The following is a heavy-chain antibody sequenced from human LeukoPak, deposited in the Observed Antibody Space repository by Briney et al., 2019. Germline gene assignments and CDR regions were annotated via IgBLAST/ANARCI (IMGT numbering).Heavy chain of an antibody. CDR1: GFTFSSYG. CDR2: IWYDGSNK. Sequence: GGSLRLSCAASGFTFSSYGMHWVRQAPGKGLEWVAVIWYDGSNKYYADSVKGRFTISRDNSKNTLYPQMNSLRAEDTAVYYCARSPRGSSSWYLDYWGQGTLVTVSS. J-gene: IGHJ4*02. V-gene: IGHV3-33*01. D-gene: IGHD6-13*01. CDR3: ARSPRGSSSWYLDY.